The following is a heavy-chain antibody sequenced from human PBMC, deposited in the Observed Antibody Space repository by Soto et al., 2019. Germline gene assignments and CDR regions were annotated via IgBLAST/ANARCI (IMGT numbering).Heavy chain of an antibody. V-gene: IGHV3-53*01. CDR1: GFSVSANY. J-gene: IGHJ1*01. CDR2: IYSGGST. Sequence: PGGSLRLSCAPSGFSVSANYMSWVRQAPGRGLECVSSIYSGGSTVYADSVKGRFTISRDNSKNTLYLQMNSLRAEDTAVYYCARASSRWGSDAAHWGQGTLVTVSS. CDR3: ARASSRWGSDAAH. D-gene: IGHD3-16*01.